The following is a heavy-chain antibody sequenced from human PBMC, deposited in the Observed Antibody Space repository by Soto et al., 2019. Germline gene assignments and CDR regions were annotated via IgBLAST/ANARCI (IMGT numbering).Heavy chain of an antibody. CDR3: ARDASVAGTYYYYYGMDV. CDR1: GFTFSSYW. Sequence: GGSLRLSCAASGFTFSSYWMSWVRQAPGKGLEWVANIKQDGSEKYYVDSVKGRFTISRDNAKNSLYLQMNSLRAEDTAVYYCARDASVAGTYYYYYGMDVWGQGTTVTVSS. J-gene: IGHJ6*02. CDR2: IKQDGSEK. V-gene: IGHV3-7*01. D-gene: IGHD6-19*01.